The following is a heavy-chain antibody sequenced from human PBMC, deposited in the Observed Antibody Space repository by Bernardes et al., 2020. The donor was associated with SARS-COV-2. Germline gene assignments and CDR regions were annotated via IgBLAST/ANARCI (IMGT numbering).Heavy chain of an antibody. V-gene: IGHV3-74*01. J-gene: IGHJ4*02. CDR3: ARDFGGASDY. Sequence: GGSLRLSCVASGLRGYWMHWVRQAPGKGMAWVSRIEVDGSRIDYAESVRGRFTISRDNAKDTLYLQMNSLTADDTAVYYCARDFGGASDYWGQGTLVPVSS. CDR1: GLRGYW. CDR2: IEVDGSRI. D-gene: IGHD2-21*01.